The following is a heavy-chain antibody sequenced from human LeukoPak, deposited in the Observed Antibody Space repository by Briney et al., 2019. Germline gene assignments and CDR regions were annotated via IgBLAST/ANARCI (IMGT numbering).Heavy chain of an antibody. Sequence: PGGSLRLSCAASGFTFSTYTMNWVRQAPGKGLEWLATISRDGKRQFYTDSVKGRFTISRDDSRNTLYLQMNSLRPEDTAVYYCARDRLNRAYCGNDCYSAAFDYWGQGTLVTVSS. CDR3: ARDRLNRAYCGNDCYSAAFDY. CDR1: GFTFSTYT. CDR2: ISRDGKRQ. J-gene: IGHJ4*02. D-gene: IGHD2-21*02. V-gene: IGHV3-30*03.